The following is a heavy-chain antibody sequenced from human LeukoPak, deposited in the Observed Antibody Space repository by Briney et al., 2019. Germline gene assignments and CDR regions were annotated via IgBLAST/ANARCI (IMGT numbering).Heavy chain of an antibody. J-gene: IGHJ4*02. CDR3: ARTSGDPFDY. CDR2: INEDGGEK. V-gene: IGHV3-7*01. Sequence: GGSLRLSCAASGFPFSTYWMSWVRQAPGKGLEWVANINEDGGEKYYADSVKGRFTISRDNARNSLYVQMNNLRAEDMAVYYCARTSGDPFDYWGQGTLVAVSS. D-gene: IGHD4-17*01. CDR1: GFPFSTYW.